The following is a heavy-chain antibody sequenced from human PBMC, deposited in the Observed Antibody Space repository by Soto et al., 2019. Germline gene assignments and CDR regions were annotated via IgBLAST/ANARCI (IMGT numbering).Heavy chain of an antibody. V-gene: IGHV3-23*01. Sequence: GGSLRLSCAASGFTFSSYAMSWVRQAPGKGLEWVSAISGSGGSTYYADSVKGRFTISRDNSKNTLYLQMNSLRAEDTAVYYCAKPYCSSTSCYTSYYYYYYMDVWGKGTTVTVSS. CDR3: AKPYCSSTSCYTSYYYYYYMDV. CDR1: GFTFSSYA. D-gene: IGHD2-2*02. CDR2: ISGSGGST. J-gene: IGHJ6*03.